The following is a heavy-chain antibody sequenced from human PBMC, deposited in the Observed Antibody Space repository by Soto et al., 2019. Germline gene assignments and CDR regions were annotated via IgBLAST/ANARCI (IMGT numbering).Heavy chain of an antibody. Sequence: GGSLRLPCASSGFPFSSYAMNWVRQVPWKGLEWVSGISGNGGSTYNADSVKGRFTISRDNSKNTLYLQMNSLRAEDTALYYCAKDYSGYDPDAFDIKGQGTMVTGSS. V-gene: IGHV3-23*01. CDR1: GFPFSSYA. CDR2: ISGNGGST. J-gene: IGHJ3*02. CDR3: AKDYSGYDPDAFDI. D-gene: IGHD5-12*01.